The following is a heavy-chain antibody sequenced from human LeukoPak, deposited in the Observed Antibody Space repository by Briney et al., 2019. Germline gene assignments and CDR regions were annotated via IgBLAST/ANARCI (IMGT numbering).Heavy chain of an antibody. J-gene: IGHJ4*02. CDR1: GGSISSNNYY. CDR2: LYHTGSA. D-gene: IGHD3-16*02. Sequence: SETLSLTCTVSGGSISSNNYYWGWIRQPPGKELEWIGSLYHTGSAYYNPSLKSRVTISMDVSKNHFSLKLSSVTAADTAVYYCARTYDYVWGSYRSHSFDSWGQGTLVTVSS. CDR3: ARTYDYVWGSYRSHSFDS. V-gene: IGHV4-39*02.